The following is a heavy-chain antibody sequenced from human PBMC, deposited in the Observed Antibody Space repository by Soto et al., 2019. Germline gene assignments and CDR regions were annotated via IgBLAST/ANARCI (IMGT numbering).Heavy chain of an antibody. CDR1: GYTFTSYY. D-gene: IGHD5-12*01. J-gene: IGHJ4*02. CDR3: ARVGIEMATFYYFDY. CDR2: INPSGGST. Sequence: ASVKVSCKASGYTFTSYYMHWVRQAPGQGLEWMGIINPSGGSTSYAQKFQGRVTMTRDTSTSTVYMELSSLRSEDTAVYYCARVGIEMATFYYFDYWGQGTLVTVSS. V-gene: IGHV1-46*01.